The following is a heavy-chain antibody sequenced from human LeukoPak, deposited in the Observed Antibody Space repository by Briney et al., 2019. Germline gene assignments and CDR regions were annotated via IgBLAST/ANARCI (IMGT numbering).Heavy chain of an antibody. D-gene: IGHD6-19*01. CDR2: ISGSGSST. J-gene: IGHJ4*02. CDR3: AKDFSGWGPTVLDY. V-gene: IGHV3-23*01. Sequence: GGSPRLSCAASGFAFSSYAMSWVRQAPGKGLEWVSTISGSGSSTYYSDSVKGRFTVSRDNSKNTLYLQMNSLRAEDTAAHYCAKDFSGWGPTVLDYWGQGALVTVSS. CDR1: GFAFSSYA.